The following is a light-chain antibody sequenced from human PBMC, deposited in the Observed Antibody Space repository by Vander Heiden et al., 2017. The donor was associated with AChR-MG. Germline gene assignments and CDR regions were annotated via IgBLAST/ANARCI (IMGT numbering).Light chain of an antibody. V-gene: IGLV2-23*01. CDR3: CSYAGSSTLWV. Sequence: SALPQPAPVSRSPGQSITISCTGTSSDVGSYNLVSWYQQHPGKAPKLMIYEGSKRPSGVSNRFSGSKSGNTASLTISGLQAEDEADYYCCSYAGSSTLWVFGGGTKLTVL. CDR1: SSDVGSYNL. CDR2: EGS. J-gene: IGLJ3*02.